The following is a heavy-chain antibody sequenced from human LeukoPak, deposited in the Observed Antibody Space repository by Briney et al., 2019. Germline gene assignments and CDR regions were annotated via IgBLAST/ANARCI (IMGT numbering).Heavy chain of an antibody. J-gene: IGHJ6*02. CDR2: ISYDGSNK. D-gene: IGHD2-2*01. Sequence: GRSLRLSCAASGFTFSSYAMHWVRQAPGKGLEWVAVISYDGSNKYYADSVKGRFTISRDNSKDTLYLQMNSLRAEDTAVYYCARGGHCSSTSCYGYYYYYGMDAWGQGTTVTVSS. CDR1: GFTFSSYA. CDR3: ARGGHCSSTSCYGYYYYYGMDA. V-gene: IGHV3-30-3*01.